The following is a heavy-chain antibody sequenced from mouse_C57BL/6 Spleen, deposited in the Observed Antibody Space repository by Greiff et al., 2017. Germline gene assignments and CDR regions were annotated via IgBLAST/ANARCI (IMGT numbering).Heavy chain of an antibody. CDR1: GYTFTDYH. J-gene: IGHJ3*01. V-gene: IGHV1-26*01. Sequence: VQLQQSGPELVKPGASVKISCKASGYTFTDYHMNWVKQSHGKSLEWIGAINPNNGGTSYNQKFKGKATLTVDKSSSPAYLELRSLTSEDSAVYYCARNPPYYGSGAWFAYWGQGTLVTVSA. CDR3: ARNPPYYGSGAWFAY. CDR2: INPNNGGT. D-gene: IGHD1-1*01.